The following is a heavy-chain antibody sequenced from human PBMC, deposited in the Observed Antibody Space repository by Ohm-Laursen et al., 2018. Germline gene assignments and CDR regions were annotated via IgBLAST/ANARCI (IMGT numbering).Heavy chain of an antibody. V-gene: IGHV4-34*01. CDR3: ARGIKFSYCSSTSCPPDPADY. Sequence: SDTLSLTCAVYGGFFSGYYWSWIRQPPGKGLEWIGEINHSGSTNYNPSLKSRVTISVDTSKNQFSLKLSSVTAADTAVYYCARGIKFSYCSSTSCPPDPADYWGQGTLVTVSS. J-gene: IGHJ4*02. CDR1: GGFFSGYY. D-gene: IGHD2-2*01. CDR2: INHSGST.